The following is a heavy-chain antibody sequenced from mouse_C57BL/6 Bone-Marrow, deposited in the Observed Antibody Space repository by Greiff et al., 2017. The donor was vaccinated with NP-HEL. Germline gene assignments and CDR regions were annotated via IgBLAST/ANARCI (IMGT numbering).Heavy chain of an antibody. CDR2: LSDGGSYT. CDR3: ARAHYSNYWYFDV. CDR1: GFTFSSYA. Sequence: EVMLVESGGGLVKPGGSLKLSCAASGFTFSSYAMSWVRPTPEKRLEWVATLSDGGSYTYYPANVKGRFTISRDNAKNNLYLQMSHLKSEDTAMYYCARAHYSNYWYFDVWGTGTTVTVSS. J-gene: IGHJ1*03. V-gene: IGHV5-4*03. D-gene: IGHD2-5*01.